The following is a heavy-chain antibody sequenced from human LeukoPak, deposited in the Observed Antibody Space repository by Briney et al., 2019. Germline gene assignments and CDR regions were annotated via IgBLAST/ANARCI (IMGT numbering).Heavy chain of an antibody. J-gene: IGHJ5*02. V-gene: IGHV3-23*01. Sequence: PGGSLRLSCAASGFTFSSYAMSWVRQAPGKGLEWVSAISGSGGSTYYADSVKGRFTISRDNSKNTLYLQMSSLRAEDTAVYYCASHAAGPPLRWFDPWGQGTLVTVSS. CDR3: ASHAAGPPLRWFDP. CDR2: ISGSGGST. D-gene: IGHD6-13*01. CDR1: GFTFSSYA.